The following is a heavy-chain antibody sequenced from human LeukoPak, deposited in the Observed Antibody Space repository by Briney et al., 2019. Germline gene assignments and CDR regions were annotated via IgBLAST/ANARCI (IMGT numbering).Heavy chain of an antibody. CDR3: ARGGSRDGYNRPLDY. Sequence: SETLSLTCTVSGGSISSGGYYWSWIRQHPGKGLEWIGYIYYSGSTYYNPSLKSRVTISVDTSKNQFSLRLNSVTAADTAVYYCARGGSRDGYNRPLDYWGQGTLVTVSS. J-gene: IGHJ4*02. CDR2: IYYSGST. CDR1: GGSISSGGYY. V-gene: IGHV4-31*03. D-gene: IGHD5-24*01.